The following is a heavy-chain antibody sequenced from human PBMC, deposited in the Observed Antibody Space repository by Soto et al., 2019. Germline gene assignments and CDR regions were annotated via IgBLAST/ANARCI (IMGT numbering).Heavy chain of an antibody. J-gene: IGHJ4*02. V-gene: IGHV1-69*01. CDR1: GGSFNNYA. CDR2: IIPVFGTP. D-gene: IGHD1-26*01. CDR3: ATRSSGGFHFDY. Sequence: QVQLVQSGAEVKKPGSSVKVSCKASGGSFNNYAISWVRQAPGQGLEWMGGIIPVFGTPNYAQTLQGRLTIIAGEYTTTAYMELSSLRSEDTALYYCATRSSGGFHFDYWGQGTLVSVSS.